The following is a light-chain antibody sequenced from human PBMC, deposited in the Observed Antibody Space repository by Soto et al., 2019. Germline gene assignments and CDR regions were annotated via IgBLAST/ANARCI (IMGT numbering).Light chain of an antibody. CDR3: QQYNSYTWT. Sequence: DIQMTQSPSTLSASVGDRVTITCRASQSISSWLAWYQQKPGKAPKLLIYKSSSLESGVPSRFSGSGSGTEFPLTISILQPDDFATYYCQQYNSYTWTFVQGTKVEIK. V-gene: IGKV1-5*03. J-gene: IGKJ1*01. CDR2: KSS. CDR1: QSISSW.